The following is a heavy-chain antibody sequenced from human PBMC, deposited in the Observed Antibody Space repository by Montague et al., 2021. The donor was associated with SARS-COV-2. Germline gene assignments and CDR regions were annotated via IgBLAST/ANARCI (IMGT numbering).Heavy chain of an antibody. V-gene: IGHV4-39*01. CDR1: GGSISSSSYY. J-gene: IGHJ4*02. CDR3: ARIRIGVWGSYRHFDY. Sequence: SETLSLTCTVSGGSISSSSYYWGWIRQPPGKGLEWIGSIYYSGSTYYNPSLKSRVTISVDTSKNQFSLKLSSVTAADTAVYYCARIRIGVWGSYRHFDYWGQGTLVTVSS. D-gene: IGHD3-16*02. CDR2: IYYSGST.